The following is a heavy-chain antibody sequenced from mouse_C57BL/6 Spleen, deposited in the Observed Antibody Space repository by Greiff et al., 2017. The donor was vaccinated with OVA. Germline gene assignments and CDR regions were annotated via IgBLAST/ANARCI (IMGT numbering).Heavy chain of an antibody. J-gene: IGHJ4*01. V-gene: IGHV5-6*01. CDR3: ARPPSAMDY. CDR2: ISSGGSYT. Sequence: HLVESGGDLVKPGGSLKLSCAASGFTFSSYGMSWVRQTPDKRLEWVATISSGGSYTYYPDSVKGRFTISRDNAKNTLYLQMSSLKSEDTAMYYCARPPSAMDYWGQGTSVTVSS. CDR1: GFTFSSYG.